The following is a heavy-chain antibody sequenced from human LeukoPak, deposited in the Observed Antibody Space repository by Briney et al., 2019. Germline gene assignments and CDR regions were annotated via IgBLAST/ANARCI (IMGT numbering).Heavy chain of an antibody. CDR2: ISYDGSNK. D-gene: IGHD6-13*01. V-gene: IGHV3-30*03. CDR1: GFTFSSYV. Sequence: GGSLRLSCAPSGFTFSSYVMHWVRQAPGKGLEWVAVISYDGSNKYYVDSVKGRFTISRDNSKDTLYLQMNSLRAEDTAVYYCARVSSSWHYFDYWGQGTLVTVSS. J-gene: IGHJ4*02. CDR3: ARVSSSWHYFDY.